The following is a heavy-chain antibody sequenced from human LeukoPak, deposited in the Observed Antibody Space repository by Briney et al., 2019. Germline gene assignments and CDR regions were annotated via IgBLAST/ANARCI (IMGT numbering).Heavy chain of an antibody. Sequence: ASVKVSCKASGYTFTSYGISWVRQAPGQGLEWMGWISAYNGNTNYAQKLQGRVTMTRDTSTSTVYMELSSLRSEDTAVYYCARFYGINAFDIWGQGTMVTVSS. CDR1: GYTFTSYG. CDR2: ISAYNGNT. D-gene: IGHD4-17*01. V-gene: IGHV1-18*01. CDR3: ARFYGINAFDI. J-gene: IGHJ3*02.